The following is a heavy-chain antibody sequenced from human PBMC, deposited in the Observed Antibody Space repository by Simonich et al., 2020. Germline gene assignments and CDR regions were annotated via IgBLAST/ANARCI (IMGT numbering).Heavy chain of an antibody. D-gene: IGHD3-10*01. CDR2: IISKAKSYAT. Sequence: EVQLVESGGGLVQPGGSLKLSCAASGFTFSGSAMHWVRQASGKGLEWVGRIISKAKSYATAYAASVKGRFTISRDDSKNTAYLQMNSLKTEDTAVYYCTRFDYYGSGSYYFDYWGQGTLVTVSS. J-gene: IGHJ4*02. CDR1: GFTFSGSA. V-gene: IGHV3-73*02. CDR3: TRFDYYGSGSYYFDY.